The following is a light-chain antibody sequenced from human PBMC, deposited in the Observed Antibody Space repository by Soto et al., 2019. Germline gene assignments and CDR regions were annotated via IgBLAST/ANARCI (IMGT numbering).Light chain of an antibody. V-gene: IGKV4-1*01. CDR1: QSVLYSSNNKNY. Sequence: DIVMTQSPDSLAVSLGERATINCKSSQSVLYSSNNKNYSAWYQQKPGQPPKLLIYWASTRESGVPDRFSGSGSGTDFTLTIRSLQAEDVAVYYCQQYYSTPYTFGQGTKLEIK. J-gene: IGKJ2*01. CDR3: QQYYSTPYT. CDR2: WAS.